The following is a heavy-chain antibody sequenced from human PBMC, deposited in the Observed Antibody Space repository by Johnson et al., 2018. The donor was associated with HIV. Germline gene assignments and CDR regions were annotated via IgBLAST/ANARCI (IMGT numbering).Heavy chain of an antibody. D-gene: IGHD5-12*01. CDR1: GFTFSNYG. CDR2: IRYDESNK. V-gene: IGHV3-30*02. CDR3: ARDHSGYDSVTAAFDI. Sequence: QVQLVESGGGLIQPGGSLRLSCAASGFTFSNYGMHWVRQAPGKGLEWVAFIRYDESNKYYADSVKGRFTISRDNSKNTLYLEMNSLRAEDTAVYYCARDHSGYDSVTAAFDIWGQGTMVTVSS. J-gene: IGHJ3*02.